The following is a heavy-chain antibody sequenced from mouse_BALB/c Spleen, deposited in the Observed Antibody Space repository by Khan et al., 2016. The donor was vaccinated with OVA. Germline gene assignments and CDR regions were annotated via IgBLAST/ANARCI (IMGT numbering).Heavy chain of an antibody. V-gene: IGHV3-8*02. D-gene: IGHD1-1*01. CDR1: GDSITSGF. CDR3: ARSYGSWAMDY. Sequence: EVQLQESGPSLVKPSQTLSLTCSVTGDSITSGFWNWIRKFPGNKFEYLGYITYSGNIYYNPSLKSRISITRDTSKSQYYLQLNSVITEDTATYDCARSYGSWAMDYWGQGTSVTVSS. CDR2: ITYSGNI. J-gene: IGHJ4*01.